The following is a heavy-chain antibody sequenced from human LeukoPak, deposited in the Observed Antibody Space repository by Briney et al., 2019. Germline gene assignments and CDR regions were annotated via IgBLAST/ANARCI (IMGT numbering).Heavy chain of an antibody. CDR1: GYTFTGYY. Sequence: ASVKVSCKASGYTFTGYYVHWVRQAPGQGLEWMGWINPNSDGTNYAQNFQGRVTMTRDTSISTAYMELSRLRSDDTAVYYCASPSRYDILTALLNWGQGTLLTVSS. V-gene: IGHV1-2*02. CDR3: ASPSRYDILTALLN. D-gene: IGHD3-9*01. CDR2: INPNSDGT. J-gene: IGHJ4*02.